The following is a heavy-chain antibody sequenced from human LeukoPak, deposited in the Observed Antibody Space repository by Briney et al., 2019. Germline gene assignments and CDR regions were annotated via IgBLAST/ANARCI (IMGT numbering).Heavy chain of an antibody. CDR1: GGSISSYY. CDR2: IYYSGST. CDR3: AWRGYGSSAVCYRDYYYGMDV. V-gene: IGHV4-59*08. D-gene: IGHD2-2*02. J-gene: IGHJ6*02. Sequence: PSETLSLTCTVSGGSISSYYWSWIRQPPGKGLEWIGYIYYSGSTNFNPSLKSRVTISVDKSKNQFSLKLSSVTAADADVYDCAWRGYGSSAVCYRDYYYGMDVWGQGTTVTVSS.